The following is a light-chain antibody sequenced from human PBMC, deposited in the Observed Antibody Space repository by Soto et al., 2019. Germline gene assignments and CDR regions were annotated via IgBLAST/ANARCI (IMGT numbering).Light chain of an antibody. CDR1: QSVGSIY. CDR3: QQYGYSPIT. Sequence: EFVLTQSPGTLSLSPGERATLSCRASQSVGSIYLAWYQQKPGQAPRLLIYGASSRATGIADRFSGSGSGTDFTLTISRLEPEDFALYYCQQYGYSPITFGQGTRLEIK. CDR2: GAS. V-gene: IGKV3-20*01. J-gene: IGKJ5*01.